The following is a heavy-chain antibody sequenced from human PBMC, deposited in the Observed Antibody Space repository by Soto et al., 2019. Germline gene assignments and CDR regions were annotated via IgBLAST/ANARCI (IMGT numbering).Heavy chain of an antibody. CDR3: ARSIWSGYLNAFDI. D-gene: IGHD3-3*01. V-gene: IGHV4-59*08. CDR2: IFYSGST. Sequence: QVQLQESGPGLVKPSETLSLTCTVSSGSISSYYWSWIRQPPGKGLEFIGYIFYSGSTNYNPSLNSRVTISVDTSKNQFSLNLISVTAADTAVYYCARSIWSGYLNAFDIWGQGTMVTVSS. J-gene: IGHJ3*02. CDR1: SGSISSYY.